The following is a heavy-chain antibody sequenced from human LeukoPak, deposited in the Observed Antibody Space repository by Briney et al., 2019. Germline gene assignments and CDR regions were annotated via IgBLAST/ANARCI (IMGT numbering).Heavy chain of an antibody. V-gene: IGHV3-23*01. J-gene: IGHJ3*02. CDR1: GFTFSSYA. CDR2: ISGSGGST. D-gene: IGHD2-15*01. CDR3: AKDFGRYCSGGSCFPPVAFDI. Sequence: PGGSLRLSCAASGFTFSSYAMSWVRQAPGKGLEWVSAISGSGGSTYYADSVKGRFTISRDNSKNTLYLQMNSLRAEDTAVYYCAKDFGRYCSGGSCFPPVAFDIWGQGTMVTVSS.